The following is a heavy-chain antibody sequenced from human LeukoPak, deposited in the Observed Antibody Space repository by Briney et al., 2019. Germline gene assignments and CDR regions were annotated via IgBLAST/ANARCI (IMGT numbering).Heavy chain of an antibody. J-gene: IGHJ4*02. CDR2: IKQDGSEK. CDR3: PRFYFPEEHDRAWYEAH. V-gene: IGHV3-7*01. Sequence: GGSLRLSCAASGFTFSSYWMSWVRQAPGKGLEWVANIKQDGSEKYYVDSVKGRFTISRDNAMNTVFLQMKSLRADDTGTYYCPRFYFPEEHDRAWYEAHWGQGVLVTVS. CDR1: GFTFSSYW. D-gene: IGHD6-19*01.